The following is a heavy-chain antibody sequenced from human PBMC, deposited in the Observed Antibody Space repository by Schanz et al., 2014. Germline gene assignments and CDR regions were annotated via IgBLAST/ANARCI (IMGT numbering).Heavy chain of an antibody. CDR2: INPSGGGT. D-gene: IGHD3-16*01. V-gene: IGHV1-46*03. J-gene: IGHJ4*02. CDR1: GYTFTSHG. CDR3: VRLDVHDY. Sequence: QVQLVQSGAEVKKPGASVKVSCKASGYTFTSHGISWVRQAPGQGLEWMGIINPSGGGTSYALRFQDRVTVTRDTSRSTVYMELSSLRSEDTAVYYCVRLDVHDYWGQGTLVTVSA.